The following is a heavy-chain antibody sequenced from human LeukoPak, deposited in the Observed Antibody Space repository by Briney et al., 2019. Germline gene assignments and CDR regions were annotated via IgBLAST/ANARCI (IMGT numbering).Heavy chain of an antibody. J-gene: IGHJ5*02. D-gene: IGHD6-6*01. CDR3: ARVGGIAARPGNWFDP. V-gene: IGHV1-2*02. Sequence: ASVKVSCKASGYTSTGYYMHWVRQAPGQGLEWMGWINSNSGGTNYAQKFQGRVTMTRDTSISTAYMELSRLRSDDTAVYYCARVGGIAARPGNWFDPWGQGTLVTVSS. CDR2: INSNSGGT. CDR1: GYTSTGYY.